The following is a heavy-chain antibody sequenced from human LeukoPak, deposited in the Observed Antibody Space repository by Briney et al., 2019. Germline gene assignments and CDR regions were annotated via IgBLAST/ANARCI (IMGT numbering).Heavy chain of an antibody. CDR2: IYPADSDT. CDR1: GYSFISSW. J-gene: IGHJ4*02. CDR3: ARQGVYSSSWPN. Sequence: GESLKISCRGSGYSFISSWIGWVRQMPGKGLEWMGIIYPADSDTRYSPSFQGQVTISADKSISTAYLQWSSLKASDTAMYYCARQGVYSSSWPNWGQGTLVTVSS. D-gene: IGHD6-13*01. V-gene: IGHV5-51*01.